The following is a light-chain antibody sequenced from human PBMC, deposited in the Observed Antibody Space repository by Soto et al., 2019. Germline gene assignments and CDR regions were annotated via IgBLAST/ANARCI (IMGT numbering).Light chain of an antibody. CDR1: QSISNY. Sequence: DIQMAQSPSSLSASVGDRVTITCRASQSISNYLHWYQQKSGEVPKLLIYAASRLHSGVPSRFSGSGSVTDFTLTISSLQPEDYATYYCQHTYSTFGQGTKVELK. V-gene: IGKV1-39*01. CDR3: QHTYST. J-gene: IGKJ1*01. CDR2: AAS.